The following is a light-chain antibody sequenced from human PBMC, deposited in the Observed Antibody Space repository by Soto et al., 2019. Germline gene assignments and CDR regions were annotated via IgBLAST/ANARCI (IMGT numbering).Light chain of an antibody. CDR3: CSYAGSSTFV. CDR1: SSDLGSYNL. V-gene: IGLV2-23*01. J-gene: IGLJ1*01. CDR2: EGS. Sequence: QSVLTQPASVSGSPGQSITLSCTGTSSDLGSYNLVSWYQQHPGKAPKLMIYEGSKRPSGVSYRFSGSKSGNTASLTISGLQTEYEADYYCCSYAGSSTFVFGTGTKFTVL.